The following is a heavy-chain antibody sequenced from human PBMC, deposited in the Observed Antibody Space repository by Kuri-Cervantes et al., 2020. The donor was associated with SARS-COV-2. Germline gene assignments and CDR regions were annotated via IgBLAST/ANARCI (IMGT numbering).Heavy chain of an antibody. CDR1: GYTFTSYY. D-gene: IGHD1-26*01. V-gene: IGHV1-46*01. CDR3: ARAEEYSGIPNPKPFDP. Sequence: ASVKVSCKASGYTFTSYYIHWVRQAPGQGLEWMGIINPSGGSTSYAQKFQGRVTMTRDTSTSTVYMELSSLRSEDTAVYYCARAEEYSGIPNPKPFDPWGQGTRVTVSS. J-gene: IGHJ5*02. CDR2: INPSGGST.